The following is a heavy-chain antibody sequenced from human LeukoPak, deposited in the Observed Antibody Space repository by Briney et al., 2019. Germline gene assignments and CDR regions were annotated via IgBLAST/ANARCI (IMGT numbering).Heavy chain of an antibody. Sequence: ASVKVSCKASGYTFTGYYMHWVRQAPGQGLEWMGWINPNSGGTNYAQKFQGWVTMTRDTSISTAYMELSRLRSDDTAVYYCARDLGYCSGGSCYWGYYFDYRGQGTLVTVSS. J-gene: IGHJ4*02. V-gene: IGHV1-2*04. CDR1: GYTFTGYY. CDR2: INPNSGGT. CDR3: ARDLGYCSGGSCYWGYYFDY. D-gene: IGHD2-15*01.